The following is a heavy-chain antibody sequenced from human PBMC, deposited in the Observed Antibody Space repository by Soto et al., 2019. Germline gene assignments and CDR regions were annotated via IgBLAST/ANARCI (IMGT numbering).Heavy chain of an antibody. V-gene: IGHV1-18*04. CDR3: ARERIIRIAAIERGDYYCCMDV. CDR1: GYTFTSYG. J-gene: IGHJ6*02. Sequence: ASVKVSCKASGYTFTSYGISWVRQAPGQGLEWMGWISAYNGNTNYAQKLQGRVTMTTDTSTSTAYMELRSLRSDDTAVYYCARERIIRIAAIERGDYYCCMDVWGPGTRLTVYS. D-gene: IGHD6-13*01. CDR2: ISAYNGNT.